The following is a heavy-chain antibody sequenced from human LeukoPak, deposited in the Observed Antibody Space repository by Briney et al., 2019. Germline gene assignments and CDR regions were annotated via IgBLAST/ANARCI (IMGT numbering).Heavy chain of an antibody. J-gene: IGHJ4*02. Sequence: GRSLRLSCAASGFTFSRYPMHWVRQAPGKGLEWVAVISYDGSNEYFADSGKGRFTISRDNSRDTVFLQMSSLRAEDTAVYYCARGLDYYDSSGYSYFKYWGQGSLVTVSS. CDR2: ISYDGSNE. CDR1: GFTFSRYP. D-gene: IGHD3-22*01. V-gene: IGHV3-30-3*01. CDR3: ARGLDYYDSSGYSYFKY.